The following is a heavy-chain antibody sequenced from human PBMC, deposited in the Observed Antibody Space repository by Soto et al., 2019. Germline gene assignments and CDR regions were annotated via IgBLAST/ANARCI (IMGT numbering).Heavy chain of an antibody. CDR1: GYTFTSYY. CDR2: INPSGGST. D-gene: IGHD2-15*01. J-gene: IGHJ3*02. Sequence: QVQLVQSGAEVKKPGASVKVSCKASGYTFTSYYMHWVRQAPGQGLEWMGIINPSGGSTSYAQKFKGRAPMTRDTSTSTVYMELSSLRSEDTAVYDCARDRLYCSGGSCYSNAFDIWGQGTMVTVSS. V-gene: IGHV1-46*01. CDR3: ARDRLYCSGGSCYSNAFDI.